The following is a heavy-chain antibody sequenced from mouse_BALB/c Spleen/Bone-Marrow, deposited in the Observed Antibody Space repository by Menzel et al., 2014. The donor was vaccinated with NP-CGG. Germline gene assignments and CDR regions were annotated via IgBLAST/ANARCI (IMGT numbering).Heavy chain of an antibody. Sequence: QVQLKQSGTEVVRPGASVKLSCKASGYSFTTYWMNWVKQRPGQGLEWIGMIHPSDSETRLNQKFKDKATLTVDKSSSTAYMQHNSPTSEDSAVYYCAREKDYYGISWFAYWGQGTLVTVPA. CDR3: AREKDYYGISWFAY. CDR2: IHPSDSET. CDR1: GYSFTTYW. D-gene: IGHD2-1*01. J-gene: IGHJ3*01. V-gene: IGHV1-61*01.